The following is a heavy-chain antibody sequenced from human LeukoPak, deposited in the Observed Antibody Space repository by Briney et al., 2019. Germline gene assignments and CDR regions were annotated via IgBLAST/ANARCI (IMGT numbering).Heavy chain of an antibody. D-gene: IGHD2-8*02. CDR1: GYAFSDYS. CDR2: ITPNSGTT. J-gene: IGHJ4*02. V-gene: IGHV1-2*02. CDR3: STEDKCCTAATCVDY. Sequence: ASVKVSCKASGYAFSDYSMHWVRQAPGQGLEWRGWITPNSGTTNYAHTVQGRSTMTRDTSVNTAYLELNRLTSDDAAVYYCSTEDKCCTAATCVDYWGQGTLVTVSS.